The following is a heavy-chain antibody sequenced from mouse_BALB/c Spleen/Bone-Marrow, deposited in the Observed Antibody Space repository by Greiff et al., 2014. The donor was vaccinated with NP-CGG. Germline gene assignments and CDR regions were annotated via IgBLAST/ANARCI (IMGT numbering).Heavy chain of an antibody. CDR3: ARYYGSSYYAMDY. CDR2: ISYSGST. D-gene: IGHD1-1*01. Sequence: EVQLVESGPGLVKPSQSLSLTCTVTGYSITSDYAWNWIRQFPGNKLEWMGYISYSGSTSYNPSLKGRISITRDTSKNQFFLQLNSVTTEDTATYYCARYYGSSYYAMDYWGQGTSVTVSS. J-gene: IGHJ4*01. CDR1: GYSITSDYA. V-gene: IGHV3-2*02.